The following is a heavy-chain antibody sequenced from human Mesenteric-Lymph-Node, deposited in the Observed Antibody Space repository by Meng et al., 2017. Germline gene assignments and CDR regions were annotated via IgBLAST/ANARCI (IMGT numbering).Heavy chain of an antibody. CDR3: TRGSNYYDSSGYSY. V-gene: IGHV3-49*04. J-gene: IGHJ4*02. CDR1: GFTFGDYA. D-gene: IGHD3-22*01. Sequence: GGSLRLSCTASGFTFGDYAMSWVRQAPGKGLEWVGFIRSKAYGGTTEYAASVKGRFTISRDDSKSIAYLQMNSLKTEDTAVYYCTRGSNYYDSSGYSYWGQGTMVTVSS. CDR2: IRSKAYGGTT.